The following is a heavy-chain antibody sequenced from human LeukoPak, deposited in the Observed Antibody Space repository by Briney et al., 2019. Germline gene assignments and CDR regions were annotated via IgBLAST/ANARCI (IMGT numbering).Heavy chain of an antibody. J-gene: IGHJ4*02. V-gene: IGHV4-4*07. CDR1: GGSISGYF. D-gene: IGHD6-13*01. Sequence: SETLSLTCTVSGGSISGYFWSWLRQPAGQGLEWIGRIYTNGGTRYNPSLKSRVTMSVDTSKTQLSLKLRPVTAADTAVYYCARAAGAAGGQYFDYWGQGMLVTVSS. CDR2: IYTNGGT. CDR3: ARAAGAAGGQYFDY.